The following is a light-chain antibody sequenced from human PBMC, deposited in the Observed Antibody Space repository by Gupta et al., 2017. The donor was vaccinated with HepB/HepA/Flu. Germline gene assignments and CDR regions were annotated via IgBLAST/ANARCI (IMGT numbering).Light chain of an antibody. CDR3: QAWDRTTDRVV. J-gene: IGLJ3*02. V-gene: IGLV3-21*03. CDR2: DDN. CDR1: DVGSKS. Sequence: SYVLTQPPSASVAPGKTASIACVGDDVGSKSVHWYQQDPGQAPTLVVYDDNARPSGIPERFSGSNSGNTATLTISRVEAGDEADYYCQAWDRTTDRVVFGGGTKVTVL.